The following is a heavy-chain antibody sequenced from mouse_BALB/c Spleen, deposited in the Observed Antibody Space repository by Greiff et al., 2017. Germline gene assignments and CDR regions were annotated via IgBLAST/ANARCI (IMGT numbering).Heavy chain of an antibody. CDR3: ARDGEVPYYFDY. Sequence: QVHVKQSGPGLVAPSQSLSITCTVSGFSLTSYGVHWVRQPPGKGLEWLGVIWAGGSTNYNSALMSRLSISKDNSKSQVFLKMNSLQTDDTAMYYCARDGEVPYYFDYWGQGTTLTVSS. CDR2: IWAGGST. V-gene: IGHV2-9*02. CDR1: GFSLTSYG. J-gene: IGHJ2*01.